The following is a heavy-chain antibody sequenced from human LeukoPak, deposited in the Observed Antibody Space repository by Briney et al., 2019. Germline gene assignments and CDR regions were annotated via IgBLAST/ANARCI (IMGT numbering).Heavy chain of an antibody. CDR2: IWHDGSHK. Sequence: PGRSLRLSCAASGFAFNTYAMHWVRQAPGQGLEWVGLIWHDGSHKFYSNSVRGQFTISRDNSKNTVSLQMNNLRPEDTAVYYCAREILGSGSYPDFWGQGTLVTVSS. CDR3: AREILGSGSYPDF. CDR1: GFAFNTYA. V-gene: IGHV3-33*01. J-gene: IGHJ4*02. D-gene: IGHD3-10*01.